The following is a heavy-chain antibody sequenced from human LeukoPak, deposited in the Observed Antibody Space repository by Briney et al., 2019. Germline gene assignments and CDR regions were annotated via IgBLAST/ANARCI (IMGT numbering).Heavy chain of an antibody. Sequence: GGSLRLSCAASGFTFSSYGMSWVRQAPGKGLEWVSAISGSGGSTYYADSVKGRFTISRDNSKNTLYLQMNSLRAEDTAVYYCAKGSRDSSGYYTNDYWGQGTLVAVSS. CDR1: GFTFSSYG. V-gene: IGHV3-23*01. D-gene: IGHD3-22*01. CDR2: ISGSGGST. J-gene: IGHJ4*02. CDR3: AKGSRDSSGYYTNDY.